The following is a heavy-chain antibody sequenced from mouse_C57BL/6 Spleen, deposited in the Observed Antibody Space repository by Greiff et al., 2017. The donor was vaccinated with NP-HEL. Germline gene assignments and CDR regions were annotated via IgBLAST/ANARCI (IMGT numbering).Heavy chain of an antibody. CDR2: INPSNGGT. Sequence: QVQLQQPGAELVKPGASVKLSCKASGYTFTSYWMHWVKQRPGQGLEWIGNINPSNGGTNYNEKFKSKATLTVDKSSSTAYMQLSSLTSEDSAVYYCARSGHLLLRNFDVWGTGTTVTVSS. CDR3: ARSGHLLLRNFDV. CDR1: GYTFTSYW. V-gene: IGHV1-53*01. D-gene: IGHD1-1*01. J-gene: IGHJ1*03.